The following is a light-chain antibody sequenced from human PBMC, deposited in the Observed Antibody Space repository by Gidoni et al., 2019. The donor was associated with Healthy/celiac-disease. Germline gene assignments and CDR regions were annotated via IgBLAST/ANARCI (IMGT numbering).Light chain of an antibody. J-gene: IGKJ4*01. Sequence: DTVLTPSPGTLSLSPGERATLSCRASQSVSSSYLAWYQQKPGPAPRLLLYGASSRATGIPDRFSGSGSGTDFTLTISRLEPDDVAVYYCQQYGSSPLTFXGXTKVEIK. V-gene: IGKV3-20*01. CDR1: QSVSSSY. CDR2: GAS. CDR3: QQYGSSPLT.